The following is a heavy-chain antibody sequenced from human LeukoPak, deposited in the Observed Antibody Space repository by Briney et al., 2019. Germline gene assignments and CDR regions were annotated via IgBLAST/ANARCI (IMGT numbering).Heavy chain of an antibody. V-gene: IGHV3-11*04. CDR1: AFTFSDSY. CDR2: ISGSGHDI. CDR3: TRYPHHFDS. Sequence: GGSLRLSCAASAFTFSDSYMTWVRQAPGKGGEWVASISGSGHDINYSDSVKGRFTISRDNAKNSLYLQMSSLRVEDTAVYYCTRYPHHFDSCGQGTLVTVSS. J-gene: IGHJ5*01.